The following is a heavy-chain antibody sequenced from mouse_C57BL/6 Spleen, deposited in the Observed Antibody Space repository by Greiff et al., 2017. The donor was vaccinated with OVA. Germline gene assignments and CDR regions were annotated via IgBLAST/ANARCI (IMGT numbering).Heavy chain of an antibody. V-gene: IGHV1-42*01. J-gene: IGHJ2*01. CDR1: GYSFTGYY. Sequence: VQLQQSGPELVKPGASVKISCKASGYSFTGYYMNWVKQSPEKSPEWIGEINPSTGGTTYNQKFKAKATLTVDKSSSTAYMQLKSLTSEDSAVYYCARDYPYFDYWGQGTTLTVSS. D-gene: IGHD1-1*02. CDR3: ARDYPYFDY. CDR2: INPSTGGT.